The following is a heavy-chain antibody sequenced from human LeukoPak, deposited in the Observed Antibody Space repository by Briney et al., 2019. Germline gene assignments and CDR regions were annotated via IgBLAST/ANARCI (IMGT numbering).Heavy chain of an antibody. CDR1: GFTFNNYA. CDR2: IVSGGTT. Sequence: GGSLRLSCAASGFTFNNYAMTWVRQAPGKGLEWVSAIVSGGTTYYADSAEGRFTISRDNSKNTLYLQMNSLRAEDTAVYYCAKDQYRDYFRGADYWGQGTLVTVSS. D-gene: IGHD2/OR15-2a*01. J-gene: IGHJ4*02. V-gene: IGHV3-23*01. CDR3: AKDQYRDYFRGADY.